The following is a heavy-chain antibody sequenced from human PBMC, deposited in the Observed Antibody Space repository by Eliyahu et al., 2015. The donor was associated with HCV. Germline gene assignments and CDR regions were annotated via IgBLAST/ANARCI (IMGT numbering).Heavy chain of an antibody. CDR3: ARVLTPWPIFDY. D-gene: IGHD2-15*01. J-gene: IGHJ4*02. CDR1: GFXFSSYE. V-gene: IGHV3-48*03. CDR2: ISSSDSTI. Sequence: EVQLVESGGGLVXPGGSLXLSCAASGFXFSSYEXNWXRQAPGKGLEWVSCISSSDSTIYYADSVKGRFTISRDNAKNSLYLQMNSLRAEDTAVYYCARVLTPWPIFDYWGQGTLVTVSS.